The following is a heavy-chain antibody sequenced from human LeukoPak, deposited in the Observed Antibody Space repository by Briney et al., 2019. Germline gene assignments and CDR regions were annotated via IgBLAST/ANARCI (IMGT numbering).Heavy chain of an antibody. CDR3: ARDYDFYCSGGSCYSPRLSDY. CDR2: ISSSSSYI. V-gene: IGHV3-21*01. D-gene: IGHD2-15*01. Sequence: PGGSLRLSCAASGFTFSSYSMNWVRQAPGKGLEWVSSISSSSSYIYYADSVKGRFTISRDNAKNSLYLQMNSLRAEDTAVYYCARDYDFYCSGGSCYSPRLSDYWGPGTLVTVSS. CDR1: GFTFSSYS. J-gene: IGHJ4*02.